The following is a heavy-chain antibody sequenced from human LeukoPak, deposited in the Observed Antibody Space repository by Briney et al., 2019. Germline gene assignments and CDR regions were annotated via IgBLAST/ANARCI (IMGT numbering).Heavy chain of an antibody. CDR2: INPNSGDT. CDR3: ARVVDGYNYGAFDI. J-gene: IGHJ3*02. Sequence: ASVKVSCKASGYTFTGYYIHWVRQAPGQGLEWMGWINPNSGDTNYARRFQGRVTMTRDASISTAYMELSSLRSDDTAVYYCARVVDGYNYGAFDIWGQGTVVTVSS. CDR1: GYTFTGYY. D-gene: IGHD5-24*01. V-gene: IGHV1-2*02.